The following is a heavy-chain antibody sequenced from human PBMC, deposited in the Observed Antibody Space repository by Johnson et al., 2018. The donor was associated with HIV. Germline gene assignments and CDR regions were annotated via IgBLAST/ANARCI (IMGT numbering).Heavy chain of an antibody. CDR3: ARDSGRYSSSWATFGAFDN. J-gene: IGHJ3*02. CDR2: IWYDGSDK. V-gene: IGHV3-30*04. Sequence: QVQLVESGGGVVQPGRSLRLSCAASGFTVSSNYMSWVRQAPGKGLEWVAVIWYDGSDKYHADSVKGRFTISRDSSKNTLYLQMNSLRAEDTAVYYCARDSGRYSSSWATFGAFDNWGQGTMVTVSS. CDR1: GFTVSSNY. D-gene: IGHD6-13*01.